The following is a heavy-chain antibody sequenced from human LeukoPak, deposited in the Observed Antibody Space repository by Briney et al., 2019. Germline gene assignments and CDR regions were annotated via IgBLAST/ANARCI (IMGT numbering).Heavy chain of an antibody. CDR1: GGSISSYY. D-gene: IGHD6-13*01. CDR2: VYYTGST. V-gene: IGHV4-59*01. Sequence: SSETLSLTCTVSGGSISSYYWSWVRQPPGKGLEWIGFVYYTGSTNYSPSLKSRVTISVDTSKNQFSLKLRSVTAADTAVYYCARISSSNWYNERGAFDVWGQGTMVTVSS. CDR3: ARISSSNWYNERGAFDV. J-gene: IGHJ3*01.